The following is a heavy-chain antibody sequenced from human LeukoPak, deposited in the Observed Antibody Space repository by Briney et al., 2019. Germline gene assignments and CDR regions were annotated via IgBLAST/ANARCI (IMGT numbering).Heavy chain of an antibody. CDR3: ARDLVTMVRGVIISVQVNPALDY. D-gene: IGHD3-10*01. CDR1: GYTFTSYG. Sequence: ASVKVSCKASGYTFTSYGISWVRQAPGQGLEWMGWISAYSGNTNYAQKFQGRVTMTRDTSISTAYMELSRLRSDDTAVYYCARDLVTMVRGVIISVQVNPALDYWGQGTLVTVSS. CDR2: ISAYSGNT. J-gene: IGHJ4*02. V-gene: IGHV1-18*01.